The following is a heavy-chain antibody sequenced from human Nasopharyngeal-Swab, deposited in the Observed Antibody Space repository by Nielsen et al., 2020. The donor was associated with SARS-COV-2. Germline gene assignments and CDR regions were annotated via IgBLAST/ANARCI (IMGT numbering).Heavy chain of an antibody. CDR3: ARSTYLHSSGRRGLDV. CDR1: GFSLSASGFC. J-gene: IGHJ6*02. D-gene: IGHD3-10*01. V-gene: IGHV2-70*01. Sequence: SGPTLVKPTQTLTLTCSVSGFSLSASGFCVNWIRQPPGRALEWLAAIDWDDSKSYNSSLRSRLAIYKDTFRDEVVLTVANMDPLDTGTYFCARSTYLHSSGRRGLDVWGQGTTVTVSS. CDR2: IDWDDSK.